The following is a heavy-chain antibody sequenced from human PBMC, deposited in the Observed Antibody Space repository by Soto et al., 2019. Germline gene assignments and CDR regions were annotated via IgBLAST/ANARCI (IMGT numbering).Heavy chain of an antibody. V-gene: IGHV4-59*01. J-gene: IGHJ4*02. CDR3: ARGLGTANDY. CDR2: IYYSGST. D-gene: IGHD5-18*01. Sequence: PSETLSLTCTVSGASISVYSWSWIRQPPGKGLEWIGYIYYSGSTNYNPSLKSRVAISVDTSKNQFSLNLSSVTAADTAVYFCARGLGTANDYWGQGTLVTVSS. CDR1: GASISVYS.